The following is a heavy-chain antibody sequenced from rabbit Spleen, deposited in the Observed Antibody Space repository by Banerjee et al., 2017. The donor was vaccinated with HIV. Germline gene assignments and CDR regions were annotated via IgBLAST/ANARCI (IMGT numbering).Heavy chain of an antibody. CDR2: IYAGSSGET. Sequence: QEQLVESGGGLVQPEGSLTLTCTASGFSFSSSYYMCWVHQAPGKGLEWIACIYAGSSGETYYASWAKGRFTISKTSSTTVTLQVTSLTAADTATYFCARDLASVVGWNFGLWGQGTLVTVS. CDR3: ARDLASVVGWNFGL. D-gene: IGHD3-1*01. CDR1: GFSFSSSYY. V-gene: IGHV1S45*01. J-gene: IGHJ6*01.